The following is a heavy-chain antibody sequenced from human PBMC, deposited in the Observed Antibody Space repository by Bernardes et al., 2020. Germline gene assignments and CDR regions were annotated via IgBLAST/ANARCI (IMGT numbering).Heavy chain of an antibody. CDR2: IIPIFGTA. CDR3: ATPPNYDYIWGSYRPMSAFDI. D-gene: IGHD3-16*02. V-gene: IGHV1-69*06. Sequence: SMKVSCKASGGTFSSYAISWVRQAPGQGLEWMGGIIPIFGTANYAQKFQGRVTITADKSTSTAYMELSSLRSEDTAVYYCATPPNYDYIWGSYRPMSAFDIWGQGTMVTVSS. J-gene: IGHJ3*02. CDR1: GGTFSSYA.